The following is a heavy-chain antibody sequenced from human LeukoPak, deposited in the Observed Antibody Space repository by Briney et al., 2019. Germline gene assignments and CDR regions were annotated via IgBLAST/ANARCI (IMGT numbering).Heavy chain of an antibody. CDR3: ARGRGYSYGDY. J-gene: IGHJ4*02. V-gene: IGHV1-2*04. D-gene: IGHD5-18*01. Sequence: ASVKVSCKASGYTVTSYDINWVRQATGQGLEWMGWINPNSGGTNYAQKFQGWVTMTRDTSISTAYMELSRLRSDDTAVYYCARGRGYSYGDYWGQGTLVTVSS. CDR1: GYTVTSYD. CDR2: INPNSGGT.